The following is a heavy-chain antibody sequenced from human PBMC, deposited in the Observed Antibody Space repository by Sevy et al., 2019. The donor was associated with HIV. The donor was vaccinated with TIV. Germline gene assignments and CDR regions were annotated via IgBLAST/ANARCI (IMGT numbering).Heavy chain of an antibody. J-gene: IGHJ4*02. CDR1: GFTFSSYS. CDR3: ATGPPDGSYDYFDS. Sequence: GGSLGLSCAASGFTFSSYSMNWVRQAPGKGLEWVSAISGLSNYIYYAESLKGRFIISRDNAKNTLYLQMNSLRADDTAVYYCATGPPDGSYDYFDSWGQGTLVTVSS. D-gene: IGHD1-26*01. CDR2: ISGLSNYI. V-gene: IGHV3-21*01.